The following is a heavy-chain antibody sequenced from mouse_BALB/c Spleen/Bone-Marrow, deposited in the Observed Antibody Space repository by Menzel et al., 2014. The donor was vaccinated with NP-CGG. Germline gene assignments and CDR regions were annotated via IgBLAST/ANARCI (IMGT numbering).Heavy chain of an antibody. V-gene: IGHV14-3*02. Sequence: VQLKESGAELVKPGASVKLSCTASGFNIXDTYMHWVKQRPEQGLEWIGRIDPANGNTKYDPKFQGKATITADTSSNTAYPQLSSLTSEDTAVYYCASYDYGYYFDYWGQGTTLTVSS. CDR3: ASYDYGYYFDY. CDR2: IDPANGNT. D-gene: IGHD2-4*01. CDR1: GFNIXDTY. J-gene: IGHJ2*01.